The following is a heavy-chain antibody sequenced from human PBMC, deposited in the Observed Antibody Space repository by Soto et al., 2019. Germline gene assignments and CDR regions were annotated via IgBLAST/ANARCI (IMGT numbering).Heavy chain of an antibody. V-gene: IGHV3-48*02. CDR2: ISSSSSTI. Sequence: PGGSLRLSCAASGFTFNSYSMNWVRQAPGKGLEWVSYISSSSSTIYYADSVKGRFTISRDNAKNSLYLQMNSLRDEDTAVYYCARDQWDSSGYPYYFDYWGQGTLVTVSS. CDR3: ARDQWDSSGYPYYFDY. J-gene: IGHJ4*01. D-gene: IGHD3-22*01. CDR1: GFTFNSYS.